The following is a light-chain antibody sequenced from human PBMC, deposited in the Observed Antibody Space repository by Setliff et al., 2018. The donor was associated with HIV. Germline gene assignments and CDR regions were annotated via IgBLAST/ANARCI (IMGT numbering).Light chain of an antibody. V-gene: IGLV2-11*01. CDR1: SSDVGAYKY. J-gene: IGLJ1*01. Sequence: QSALTQPRSVSGSPGQSVTISCTGTSSDVGAYKYVSWYQQLPGKAPKLIIYDVDKRPSGVPYRVSGSKTDNTASLTISGLQGEDEADYYCCSYAGTSTFYAFGTGTKVTIL. CDR2: DVD. CDR3: CSYAGTSTFYA.